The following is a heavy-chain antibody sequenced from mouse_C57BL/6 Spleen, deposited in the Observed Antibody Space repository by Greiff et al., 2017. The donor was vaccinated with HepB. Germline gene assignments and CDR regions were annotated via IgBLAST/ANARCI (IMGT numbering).Heavy chain of an antibody. CDR2: IDPENGDT. V-gene: IGHV14-4*01. CDR3: TTLMMTRAMDD. Sequence: VQLQQSGAELVRPGASVKLSCTASGFNIKDDYMHWVKQRPEQGLEWIGWIDPENGDTEYASKFQGKATITADTSSNTAYLQLSSLTSEDTAVYYCTTLMMTRAMDDWGQGTSVTVSS. D-gene: IGHD2-4*01. CDR1: GFNIKDDY. J-gene: IGHJ4*01.